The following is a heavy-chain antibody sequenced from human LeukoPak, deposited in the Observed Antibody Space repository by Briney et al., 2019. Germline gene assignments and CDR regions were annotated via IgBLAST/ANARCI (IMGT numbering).Heavy chain of an antibody. CDR2: ICRSGGST. D-gene: IGHD3-10*01. V-gene: IGHV3-23*01. Sequence: GGSLRLSCAGSGFTFSSYDKSWVRQAPGKGLEWVSFICRSGGSTYYADSVKGRFTISRDNSKNTLYLQMNSLRAEETAVYYCALQVRGVIHWGQGTLVTVSS. J-gene: IGHJ4*02. CDR3: ALQVRGVIH. CDR1: GFTFSSYD.